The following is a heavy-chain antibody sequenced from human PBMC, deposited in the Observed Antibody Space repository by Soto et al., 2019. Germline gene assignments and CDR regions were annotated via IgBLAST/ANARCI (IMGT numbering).Heavy chain of an antibody. CDR2: IYYSGST. Sequence: SETLSLTCTVSGGSISSSSFHWGWIRQPPGKGLEWIGSIYYSGSTSYNPSLKSRVTISVDTSKNQFSLKLSSVTAADTAVYYCARHIRGNSCMDVWGQGTTVTVSS. J-gene: IGHJ6*02. D-gene: IGHD2-21*01. CDR1: GGSISSSSFH. CDR3: ARHIRGNSCMDV. V-gene: IGHV4-39*01.